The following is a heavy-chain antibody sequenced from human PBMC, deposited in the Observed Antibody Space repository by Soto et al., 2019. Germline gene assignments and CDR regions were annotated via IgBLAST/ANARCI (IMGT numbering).Heavy chain of an antibody. V-gene: IGHV3-66*01. CDR2: IYSGGST. CDR3: ARMTTATRYFDY. Sequence: EVQLVESGGGLVQPGGSLRLSCAASGFTVSSNYMSWVRQAPGKGLEWVSVIYSGGSTYYADSVKGRFTISRDNSKNTLYLQMNSLRAEDTAVYYCARMTTATRYFDYWGQGTLVTVSS. J-gene: IGHJ4*02. D-gene: IGHD4-17*01. CDR1: GFTVSSNY.